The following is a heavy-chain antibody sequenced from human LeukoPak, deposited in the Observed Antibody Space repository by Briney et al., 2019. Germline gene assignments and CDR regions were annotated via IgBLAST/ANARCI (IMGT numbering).Heavy chain of an antibody. CDR2: MNPNSGNT. D-gene: IGHD2-15*01. J-gene: IGHJ5*02. CDR1: GYTFTSYD. V-gene: IGHV1-8*01. Sequence: RWASVKVSCTASGYTFTSYDINWVRQATGQGLEWMGWMNPNSGNTGYAQKFQGRVTMTRNTSISTAYMELSSLRSEDTAVYYCAREVGYCSGGSCYYWFDPWGQGTLVTVSS. CDR3: AREVGYCSGGSCYYWFDP.